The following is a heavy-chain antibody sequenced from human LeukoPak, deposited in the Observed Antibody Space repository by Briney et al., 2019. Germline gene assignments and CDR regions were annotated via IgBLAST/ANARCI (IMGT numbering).Heavy chain of an antibody. Sequence: ASVKVSCKVSGYTLTELSMRWVRQAPGKGLEWMGGFDPEDGETIYAQKFQGRVTMTEDTSTDTAYMELSSLRSEDTAVYYCATGDSGSYYVYFQHWGQGTLVTVSS. CDR2: FDPEDGET. J-gene: IGHJ1*01. V-gene: IGHV1-24*01. D-gene: IGHD1-26*01. CDR1: GYTLTELS. CDR3: ATGDSGSYYVYFQH.